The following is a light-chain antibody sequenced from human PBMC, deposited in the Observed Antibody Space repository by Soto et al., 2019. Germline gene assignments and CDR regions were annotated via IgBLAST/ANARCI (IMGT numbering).Light chain of an antibody. CDR1: QSVSNNY. V-gene: IGKV3-20*01. J-gene: IGKJ1*01. CDR2: GAS. Sequence: EIVLTQSPGTLSLSPGERATLSCRASQSVSNNYLAWYQQKPGQAPRLLIYGASNTATGIPDRFSGSGSGTDFTLIISIQEPEDVLVYYCQQYGCSGTFGQGTKVEIK. CDR3: QQYGCSGT.